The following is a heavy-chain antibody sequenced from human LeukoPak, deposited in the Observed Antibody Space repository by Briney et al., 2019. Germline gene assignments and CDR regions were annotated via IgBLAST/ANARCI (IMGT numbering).Heavy chain of an antibody. CDR2: MNPNSGNT. D-gene: IGHD4-17*01. Sequence: ASVTVSCKASGYTFTSYDINWVRQATGQGLEWMGWMNPNSGNTGYAQKFQGRVTMTRNTSISTAYMELSSLRSEDTAVYYCARLYGDYWYFDLWGRGTLVTVSS. V-gene: IGHV1-8*01. CDR3: ARLYGDYWYFDL. CDR1: GYTFTSYD. J-gene: IGHJ2*01.